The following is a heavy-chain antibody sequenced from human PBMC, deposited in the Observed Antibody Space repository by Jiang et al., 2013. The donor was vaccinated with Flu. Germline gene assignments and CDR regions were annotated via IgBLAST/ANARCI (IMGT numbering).Heavy chain of an antibody. Sequence: GAEVKKPGESLKISCKGSGYSFSNYWIGWVRQTPGKGLEWMGLVWPGDSDTRYNPSFQGQVTISADRSISTAYLQWSSLKASDTAMYYCAKLTRGXRTLSCYLDYWGQGTLVTVSS. CDR1: GYSFSNYW. CDR3: AKLTRGXRTLSCYLDY. D-gene: IGHD2-2*01. V-gene: IGHV5-51*01. CDR2: VWPGDSDT. J-gene: IGHJ4*02.